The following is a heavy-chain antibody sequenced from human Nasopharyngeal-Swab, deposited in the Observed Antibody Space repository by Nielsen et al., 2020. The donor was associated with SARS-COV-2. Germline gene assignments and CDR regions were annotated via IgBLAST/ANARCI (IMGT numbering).Heavy chain of an antibody. CDR1: GFPFSSYA. D-gene: IGHD3-9*01. V-gene: IGHV3-30-3*01. CDR2: ISYDGSNK. Sequence: GESLKISCAASGFPFSSYAMHWVRQAPGKGLEWVAVISYDGSNKYYADSVKGRFTISRDNSKNPLYLQMNSLRADDTAVYYFARDFRAFDWLMMYYYYGMDVWGQGTTVTVSS. CDR3: ARDFRAFDWLMMYYYYGMDV. J-gene: IGHJ6*02.